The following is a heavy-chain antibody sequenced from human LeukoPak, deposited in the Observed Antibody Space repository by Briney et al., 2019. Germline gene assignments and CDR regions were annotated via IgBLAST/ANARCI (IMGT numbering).Heavy chain of an antibody. CDR3: ARDLGYSYGNADAFDI. V-gene: IGHV4-61*01. Sequence: PSETLSLTCTVSGGSVSSGSYYWSWIRQPPGKGPEWIGYIYYSGSTNYNPSLKSRVTISVDTSKNQFSLKLSSVTAADTAVYYCARDLGYSYGNADAFDIWGQGTMVTVSS. CDR2: IYYSGST. J-gene: IGHJ3*02. D-gene: IGHD5-18*01. CDR1: GGSVSSGSYY.